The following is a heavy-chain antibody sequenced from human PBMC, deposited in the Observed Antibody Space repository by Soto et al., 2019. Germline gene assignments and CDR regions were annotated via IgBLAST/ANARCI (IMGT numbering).Heavy chain of an antibody. D-gene: IGHD6-25*01. CDR3: AKDSRPAARTFDX. V-gene: IGHV3-30*18. CDR2: ISYDGSNK. J-gene: IGHJ4*02. Sequence: GGSLRLSFAASGFIFSSYGMHWVRQAPGKGLEWVAVISYDGSNKNYADSVKGRFTISRDNSKNTVYLQMNSLRAEDTAVYYCAKDSRPAARTFDXWGQVALVTVSX. CDR1: GFIFSSYG.